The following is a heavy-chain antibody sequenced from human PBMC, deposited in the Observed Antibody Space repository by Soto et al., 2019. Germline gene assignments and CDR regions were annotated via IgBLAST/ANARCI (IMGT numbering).Heavy chain of an antibody. CDR3: ARDRAVATSYYMDV. Sequence: GSLRLSCAASEFTYSSYSMNWVRQAPGKGLEWVSYTSSSSVSIYYADSVKGRFTISRDNAKKSLYLQMNSLRVEDTAVYYCARDRAVATSYYMDVWGKGTTVTVSS. CDR2: TSSSSVSI. CDR1: EFTYSSYS. J-gene: IGHJ6*03. D-gene: IGHD6-19*01. V-gene: IGHV3-48*01.